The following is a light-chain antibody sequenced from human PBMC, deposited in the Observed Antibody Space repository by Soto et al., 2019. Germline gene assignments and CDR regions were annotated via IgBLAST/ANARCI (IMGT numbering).Light chain of an antibody. V-gene: IGKV3-20*01. CDR3: QQYGSSPET. Sequence: EIVMTQSPATLSVSPGERATLSCSASQSVSSGYLAWYQQKPGQAPRLLIYGASSRATGIPDRFSGSGSGTDFTLTISRLEPEHCAVNYCQQYGSSPETFGQGTKVDIK. J-gene: IGKJ1*01. CDR1: QSVSSGY. CDR2: GAS.